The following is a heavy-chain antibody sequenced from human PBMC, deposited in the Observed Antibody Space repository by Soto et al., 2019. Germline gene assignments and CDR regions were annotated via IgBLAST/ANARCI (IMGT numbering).Heavy chain of an antibody. J-gene: IGHJ1*01. Sequence: PGGSLRLSCAASGFTFSSYAMSWVRQAPGKGLEWVSGISGSGDSTYYADSVKGRFTISRDNSKNTLYLRMNSLRAEDTAVYYCAKGVPGIAVAGTGYFQHWGQGTLVT. V-gene: IGHV3-23*01. CDR3: AKGVPGIAVAGTGYFQH. CDR2: ISGSGDST. CDR1: GFTFSSYA. D-gene: IGHD6-19*01.